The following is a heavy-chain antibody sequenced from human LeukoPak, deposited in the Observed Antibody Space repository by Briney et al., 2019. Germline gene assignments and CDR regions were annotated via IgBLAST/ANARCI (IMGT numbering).Heavy chain of an antibody. D-gene: IGHD6-19*01. J-gene: IGHJ3*02. V-gene: IGHV3-23*01. CDR1: EFTFSRYT. CDR2: ISGSGDAT. Sequence: PGGSLRLSCAASEFTFSRYTMNWVRQAPGKGLEWVSSISGSGDATFYADSVKGRFTISRDNSKNTLYLQMNSLSRGDTAVYYCARRGGSSGWGDFDIWGQGTMVTVSS. CDR3: ARRGGSSGWGDFDI.